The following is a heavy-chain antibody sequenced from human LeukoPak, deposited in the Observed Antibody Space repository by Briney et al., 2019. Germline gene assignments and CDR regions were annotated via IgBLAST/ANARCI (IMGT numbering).Heavy chain of an antibody. CDR2: ISGSGGST. CDR1: GFTFSSYG. V-gene: IGHV3-23*01. J-gene: IGHJ5*02. Sequence: GGSLRLSCAGSGFTFSSYGMSWVRQAPGKGLEWVSAISGSGGSTYYADSVKGRFTISRDNSKNTLYLQMNSLRAEDTAVYYCAKSILWFGELPWFDPWGQGTLVTVSS. D-gene: IGHD3-10*01. CDR3: AKSILWFGELPWFDP.